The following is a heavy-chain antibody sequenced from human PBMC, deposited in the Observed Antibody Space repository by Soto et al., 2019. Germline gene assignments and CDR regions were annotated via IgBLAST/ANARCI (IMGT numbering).Heavy chain of an antibody. CDR1: GFTFSSYG. Sequence: QVQLVESGGGVVQPGRSLRLSCAASGFTFSSYGMHWVRQAPGKGLEWVAVIWYDGSNKYYADSVKGRFTISRDNSKNTLYLQMNSLRAEDTAVYYCARKAGSGSYVWYYYYYGMDVWGQGTTVTVSS. CDR2: IWYDGSNK. CDR3: ARKAGSGSYVWYYYYYGMDV. D-gene: IGHD3-10*01. V-gene: IGHV3-33*01. J-gene: IGHJ6*02.